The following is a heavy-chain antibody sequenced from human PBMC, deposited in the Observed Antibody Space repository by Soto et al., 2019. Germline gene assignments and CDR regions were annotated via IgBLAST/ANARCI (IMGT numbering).Heavy chain of an antibody. J-gene: IGHJ4*02. CDR1: GYTFTMYG. D-gene: IGHD1-26*01. CDR3: ARLNSEHDVDY. V-gene: IGHV1-18*01. CDR2: ISTWNDGK. Sequence: QVQVVQSGAEVREPGASVKVSCKPSGYTFTMYGFSWVRQAPGQGPEWMVWISTWNDGKRDAQKFRGRVTMNRDASTSSVYLELRSLRYDDTAVYYCARLNSEHDVDYWGQGNLVNVSS.